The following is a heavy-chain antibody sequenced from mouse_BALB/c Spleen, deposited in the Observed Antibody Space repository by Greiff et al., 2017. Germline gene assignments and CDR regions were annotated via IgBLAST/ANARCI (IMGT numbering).Heavy chain of an antibody. CDR1: GYTFTDYE. CDR2: IDPETGGT. CDR3: TRLLLRD. V-gene: IGHV1-15*01. J-gene: IGHJ2*01. D-gene: IGHD1-1*01. Sequence: LVESGAELVRPGASVTLSCKASGYTFTDYEMHWVKQTPVHGLEWIGAIDPETGGTAYNQKFKGKATLTADKSSSTAYMELRSLTSEDSAVYYCTRLLLRDWGQGTTLTVSS.